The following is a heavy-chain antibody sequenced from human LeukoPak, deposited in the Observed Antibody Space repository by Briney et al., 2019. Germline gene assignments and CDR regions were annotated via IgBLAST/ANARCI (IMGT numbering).Heavy chain of an antibody. CDR2: ISGSGVST. CDR3: AKHSEGHKRIQLWIDY. Sequence: GGSLRLSCAASGFTFSSYAMSWVRQAPGKGLEWVSAISGSGVSTYYADSVKGRFTISRDNSKNTLYLQMNSLRAEDTAVYYCAKHSEGHKRIQLWIDYWGQGTLVTVSS. CDR1: GFTFSSYA. D-gene: IGHD5-18*01. V-gene: IGHV3-23*01. J-gene: IGHJ4*02.